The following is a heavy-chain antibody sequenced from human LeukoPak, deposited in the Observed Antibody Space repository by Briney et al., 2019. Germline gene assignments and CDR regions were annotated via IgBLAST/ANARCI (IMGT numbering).Heavy chain of an antibody. D-gene: IGHD2-2*01. V-gene: IGHV3-23*01. CDR2: ISGSGGST. J-gene: IGHJ4*02. CDR1: GFTFSSYA. Sequence: GGSLRLSCAASGFTFSSYAMSWVRQAPGKGLEWVSAISGSGGSTYYADSVKGRFTTSRDNSKNTLYLQMNSLRAEDTAVYYCAKYDIVVVPAAMVDYWGQGTLVTVSS. CDR3: AKYDIVVVPAAMVDY.